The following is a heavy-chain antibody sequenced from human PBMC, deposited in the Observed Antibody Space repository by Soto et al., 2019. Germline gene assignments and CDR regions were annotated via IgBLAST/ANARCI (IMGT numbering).Heavy chain of an antibody. J-gene: IGHJ5*02. D-gene: IGHD3-10*01. CDR3: AKKGMTTPGSIWFDA. Sequence: GGSLRLSCAASGFTFSSYTMNWVRQAPGKGLEWVSTINYVGGSTFYADSVKGRFTISRDNSRDTLYLQMNSLRAEDTALYYCAKKGMTTPGSIWFDAWGQGILVTVSS. V-gene: IGHV3-23*01. CDR2: INYVGGST. CDR1: GFTFSSYT.